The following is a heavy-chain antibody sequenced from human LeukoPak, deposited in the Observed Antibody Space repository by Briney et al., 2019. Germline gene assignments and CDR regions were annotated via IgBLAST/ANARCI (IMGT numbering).Heavy chain of an antibody. CDR2: IYPGDSDT. CDR1: GYSFTNYW. CDR3: ARPAYSGYADY. V-gene: IGHV5-51*01. J-gene: IGHJ4*02. D-gene: IGHD2-21*01. Sequence: GESLKISCKDSGYSFTNYWIAWVRQMPGKGLEWMGIIYPGDSDTRYSPSFQGQVTISADKSISTAYLQWSSLKASDTAMYYCARPAYSGYADYWGQGTLVTVSS.